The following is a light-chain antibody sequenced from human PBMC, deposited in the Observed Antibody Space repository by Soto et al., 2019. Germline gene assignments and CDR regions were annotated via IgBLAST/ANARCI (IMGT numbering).Light chain of an antibody. CDR3: QQYHTWPTIT. V-gene: IGKV3D-15*01. J-gene: IGKJ5*01. CDR2: GVS. CDR1: QSVSRN. Sequence: EIVMTQSPATLSVSPGERATLSCRASQSVSRNLAWYQQKPGQAPRLLLYGVSSRAKGIPARFSGSGSGTDLTLSISSLQPGDVGIYSCQQYHTWPTITFGQGTRLEIK.